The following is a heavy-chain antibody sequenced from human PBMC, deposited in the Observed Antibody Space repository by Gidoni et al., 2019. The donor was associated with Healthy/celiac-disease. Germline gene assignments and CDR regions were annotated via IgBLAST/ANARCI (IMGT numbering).Heavy chain of an antibody. D-gene: IGHD6-19*01. CDR2: INPNSGGT. Sequence: QVQLVQSGAEVQKPGASVKVSCKASGYTFTGYYMHWVRQAPGQGLEWMGWINPNSGGTNYAQKFQGWVTMTRDTSISTAYMELSRLRSDDTAVYYCARDSSGSGWYESYFDYWGQGTLVTVSS. CDR3: ARDSSGSGWYESYFDY. V-gene: IGHV1-2*04. J-gene: IGHJ4*02. CDR1: GYTFTGYY.